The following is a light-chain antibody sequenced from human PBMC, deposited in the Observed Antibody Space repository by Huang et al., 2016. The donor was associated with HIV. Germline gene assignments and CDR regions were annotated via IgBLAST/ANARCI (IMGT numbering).Light chain of an antibody. Sequence: QSVLYRSNNKNYFAWYQQKPGQPPKLLIYWASTRESGVPERFSGNGSGTDFTLTIRSLQAEDVAVYYCQQYYSNPLTFGGGTKVEIK. J-gene: IGKJ4*01. CDR2: WAS. CDR1: QSVLYRSNNKNY. V-gene: IGKV4-1*01. CDR3: QQYYSNPLT.